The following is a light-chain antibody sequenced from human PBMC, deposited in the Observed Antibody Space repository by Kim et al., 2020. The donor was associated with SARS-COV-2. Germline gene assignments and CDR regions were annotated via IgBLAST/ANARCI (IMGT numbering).Light chain of an antibody. Sequence: SSPGETATRSGRASYSVSNFLAWYQQKPGQAPRPLMYDASQRATGIPARFSGSGAGTDFTLTISRLEPEDFAVYYCQQRSYWPRTFGEGTKVDIK. CDR1: YSVSNF. CDR2: DAS. V-gene: IGKV3-11*01. CDR3: QQRSYWPRT. J-gene: IGKJ1*01.